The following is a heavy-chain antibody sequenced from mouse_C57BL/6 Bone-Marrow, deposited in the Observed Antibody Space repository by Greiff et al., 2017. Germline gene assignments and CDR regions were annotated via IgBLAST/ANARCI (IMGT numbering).Heavy chain of an antibody. D-gene: IGHD1-1*01. CDR2: IDPANGNT. CDR1: GFNIKNTY. CDR3: APIYYYGSSYFDV. Sequence: VQLKQSVAELVRPGASVKLSCTASGFNIKNTYMHWVKQRPEQGLEWIGRIDPANGNTKYAPKFQGKATITADTSSNTAYLQLSRLTSEDTAIYYCAPIYYYGSSYFDVWGTGTTVTVSS. J-gene: IGHJ1*03. V-gene: IGHV14-3*01.